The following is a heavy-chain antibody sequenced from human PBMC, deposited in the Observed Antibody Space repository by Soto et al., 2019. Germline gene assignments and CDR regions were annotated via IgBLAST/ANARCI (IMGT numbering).Heavy chain of an antibody. CDR3: ARDVAIYSGYDSPVIY. CDR2: ISAYNGNT. D-gene: IGHD5-12*01. J-gene: IGHJ4*02. CDR1: GYTFTSYG. Sequence: QVQLVQSGAEVKKPGASVKVSCKASGYTFTSYGISWVRQAPGQGLEWMGWISAYNGNTNYAQKLQGRVTMTTDTSPSTAYMELRSLRSEDTAVYYCARDVAIYSGYDSPVIYWGQGTLVTVSS. V-gene: IGHV1-18*01.